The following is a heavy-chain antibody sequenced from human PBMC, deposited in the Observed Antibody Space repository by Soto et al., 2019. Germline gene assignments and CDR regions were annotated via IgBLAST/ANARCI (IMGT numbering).Heavy chain of an antibody. Sequence: GGSLRLSCAASGFTFSSYAMSWVRQAPGKGLEWVSAISGSGGSTYYADSVKGRFTISRDNSKNTLYLQMNSLRAEDTAVYYCAKDFKGGNDFPYYMDVWGKGTTVTVSS. J-gene: IGHJ6*03. CDR1: GFTFSSYA. CDR2: ISGSGGST. D-gene: IGHD3-3*01. V-gene: IGHV3-23*01. CDR3: AKDFKGGNDFPYYMDV.